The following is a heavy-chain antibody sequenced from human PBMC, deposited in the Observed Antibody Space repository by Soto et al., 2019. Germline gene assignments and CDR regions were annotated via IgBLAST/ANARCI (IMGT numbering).Heavy chain of an antibody. V-gene: IGHV2-5*02. CDR3: AYGRSYCSGGSCYLGFDY. CDR2: IYWDDDK. Sequence: QITLKESGPTLVKPTQTLTLTCTFSGFSLSTSGVGVGWIRQPPGKALEWLALIYWDDDKRYNPSLKSMLTVTKDTAKNQVVLTMTIINPVYTATYYCAYGRSYCSGGSCYLGFDYWGQGTLVTDCS. D-gene: IGHD2-15*01. CDR1: GFSLSTSGVG. J-gene: IGHJ4*02.